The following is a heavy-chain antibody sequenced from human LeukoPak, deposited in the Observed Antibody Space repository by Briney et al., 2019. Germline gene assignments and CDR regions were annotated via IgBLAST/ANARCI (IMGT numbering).Heavy chain of an antibody. V-gene: IGHV3-30*18. J-gene: IGHJ6*02. Sequence: PGVPLRLYCAASGFTYSRDGMHWVRQAPGNGLEGAAVISYDGSNKHYAVSVKGQFIISKDNSKKTLYLQINSLRAEDTAVYYCAKDERYYGMDVWGQGTTVSVSS. CDR2: ISYDGSNK. CDR1: GFTYSRDG. CDR3: AKDERYYGMDV.